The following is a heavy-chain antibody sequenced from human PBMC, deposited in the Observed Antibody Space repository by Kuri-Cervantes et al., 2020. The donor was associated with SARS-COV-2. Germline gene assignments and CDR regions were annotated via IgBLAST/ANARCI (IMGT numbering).Heavy chain of an antibody. CDR2: IRYDGSNK. CDR3: ARDRDIVVVPAASYYYHMDV. J-gene: IGHJ6*03. Sequence: GGSLRLSCAASGFTFSSYGMHWVRQAPGKGLEWVAFIRYDGSNKYYADSVKGRFTISRDNSKNTLYLQMNSLRAEDTAVYYCARDRDIVVVPAASYYYHMDVWGKGTTVTVSS. V-gene: IGHV3-30*02. D-gene: IGHD2-2*01. CDR1: GFTFSSYG.